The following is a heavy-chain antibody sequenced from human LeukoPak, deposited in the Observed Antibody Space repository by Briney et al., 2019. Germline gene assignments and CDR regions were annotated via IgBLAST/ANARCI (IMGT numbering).Heavy chain of an antibody. D-gene: IGHD4-23*01. Sequence: RASVKVSCKASGYTLTGYYMHWVRQAPGQGLEWMGIINPSGGSTSYAQKFQGRVTMTRDTSTSTVYMELSSLRSEDTAVYYCARESGGNSEGDGMDVWGQGTTVTVSS. J-gene: IGHJ6*02. V-gene: IGHV1-46*01. CDR3: ARESGGNSEGDGMDV. CDR2: INPSGGST. CDR1: GYTLTGYY.